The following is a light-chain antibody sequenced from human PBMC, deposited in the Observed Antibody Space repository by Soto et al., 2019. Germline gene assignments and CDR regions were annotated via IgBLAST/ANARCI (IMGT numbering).Light chain of an antibody. V-gene: IGKV3D-15*01. CDR1: QSVTSN. Sequence: EIVMTQSPATLSVSPGERATLSCRASQSVTSNLAWYQQKPGQAPRLLIYGASNRATGIPARFSGSGSGTEFTLTISSLQSEDFAVYYCQQYLDWPRTFGQGTKVDIK. CDR2: GAS. J-gene: IGKJ1*01. CDR3: QQYLDWPRT.